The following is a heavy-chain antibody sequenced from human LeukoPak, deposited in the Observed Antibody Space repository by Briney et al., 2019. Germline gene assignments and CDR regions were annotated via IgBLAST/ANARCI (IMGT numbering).Heavy chain of an antibody. D-gene: IGHD2-21*01. V-gene: IGHV3-23*01. J-gene: IGHJ4*02. CDR3: ARDRHIAGAGYYFDY. Sequence: GGSLRLSCAASGFTFSTYALSWVRQAPGKGLEWVSVISYSGGNTYYADSVKGRFTISRDNSKNTLYLQMNSLRVEDTAVYYCARDRHIAGAGYYFDYWGQGTLVTVSS. CDR2: ISYSGGNT. CDR1: GFTFSTYA.